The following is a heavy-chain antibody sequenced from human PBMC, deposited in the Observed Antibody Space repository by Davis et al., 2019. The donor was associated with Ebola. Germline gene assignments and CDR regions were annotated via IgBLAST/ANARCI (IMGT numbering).Heavy chain of an antibody. CDR3: ARRDTAMVGFLWGMDV. D-gene: IGHD5-18*01. CDR1: GFTFSSYA. V-gene: IGHV3-33*08. CDR2: IWYDGSNK. J-gene: IGHJ6*02. Sequence: GGSLRLSCAASGFTFSSYAMSWVRQAPGKGLEWVAVIWYDGSNKYYADSVKGRFTISRDNSKNTLYLQMNSLRAEDTAVYYCARRDTAMVGFLWGMDVWGQGTTVTVSS.